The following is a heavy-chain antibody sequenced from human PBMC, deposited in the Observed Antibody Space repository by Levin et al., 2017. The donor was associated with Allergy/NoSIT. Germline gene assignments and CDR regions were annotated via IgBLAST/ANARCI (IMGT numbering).Heavy chain of an antibody. D-gene: IGHD3-22*01. V-gene: IGHV3-9*01. J-gene: IGHJ4*02. Sequence: ALRLSCAASGFTFDDYAMHWVRQAPGKGLEWVSRISWNSGTIDYADSVKGRFTISRDNAKNSLYLQMNSLRAEDTAFYYCAQGGYDSSGYYLHFVYWGQGTLVTVSS. CDR2: ISWNSGTI. CDR1: GFTFDDYA. CDR3: AQGGYDSSGYYLHFVY.